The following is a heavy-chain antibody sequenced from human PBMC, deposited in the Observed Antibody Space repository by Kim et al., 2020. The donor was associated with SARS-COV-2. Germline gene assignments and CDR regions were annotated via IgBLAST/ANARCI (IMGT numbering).Heavy chain of an antibody. Sequence: GGSLRLSCVASGFTFSTSPMGWVRQAPGKGLEWVSRLSWDGKRTYSADSLKGRVPISSANSKNTLYLHMNSRRVEDTAVYYFAKGVTNSGFDYWGQGTQV. CDR3: AKGVTNSGFDY. CDR2: LSWDGKRT. CDR1: GFTFSTSP. J-gene: IGHJ4*02. D-gene: IGHD4-17*01. V-gene: IGHV3-23*01.